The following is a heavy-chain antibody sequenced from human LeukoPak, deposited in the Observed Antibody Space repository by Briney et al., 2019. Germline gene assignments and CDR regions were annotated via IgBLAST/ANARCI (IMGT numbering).Heavy chain of an antibody. V-gene: IGHV4-61*02. CDR2: IYTSGST. Sequence: SQTLSLTCTVSGGSISSGSYYWSWIRQPAGKGLEWIGRIYTSGSTNYNPSLKSRVTISVDTSKNQFSLKLSSVTAADTAVYYCARGSVASFDIWGQGTMVTVSS. CDR1: GGSISSGSYY. CDR3: ARGSVASFDI. J-gene: IGHJ3*02. D-gene: IGHD2-15*01.